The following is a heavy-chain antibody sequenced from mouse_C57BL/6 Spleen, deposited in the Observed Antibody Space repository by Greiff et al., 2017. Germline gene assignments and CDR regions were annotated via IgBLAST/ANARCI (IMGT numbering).Heavy chain of an antibody. J-gene: IGHJ3*01. CDR2: ISYDGSN. CDR3: ARDRHDYGTPFAY. D-gene: IGHD1-1*01. Sequence: EVQLQQSGPGLVKPSQSLSLTCSVTGYSITGGYYWNWIRQFPGNKLEWMGYISYDGSNNYNPSLKNRISITRDTSKNQFFLKLNSVTTEDTATYYCARDRHDYGTPFAYWGQGTLVTVSA. V-gene: IGHV3-6*01. CDR1: GYSITGGYY.